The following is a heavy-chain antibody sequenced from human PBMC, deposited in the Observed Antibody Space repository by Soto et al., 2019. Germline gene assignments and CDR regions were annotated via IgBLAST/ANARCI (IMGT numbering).Heavy chain of an antibody. Sequence: PGGSLRLSCAASGFSVSTNYMSWVRQAPGKGLEWLSLIQSGGSTYYADSVKGRFTISRDNSKNTLYLQMNSLRAEDTAVYYCVRTSLVVAAATREDYWGQGTLVTVSS. CDR2: IQSGGST. D-gene: IGHD2-15*01. CDR1: GFSVSTNY. V-gene: IGHV3-66*01. CDR3: VRTSLVVAAATREDY. J-gene: IGHJ4*02.